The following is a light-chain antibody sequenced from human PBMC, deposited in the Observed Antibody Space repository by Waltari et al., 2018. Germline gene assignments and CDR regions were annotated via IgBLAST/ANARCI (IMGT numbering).Light chain of an antibody. CDR2: KDI. J-gene: IGLJ3*02. CDR3: LSPDSGGTYWV. Sequence: SHELTQPPSVSVSLGQMARISCSGEALSTKYVYWYQQKPGQSPVLIIYKDIERPSGTPERFSRYSSGTLVTLTISGVQAEDEADYYCLSPDSGGTYWVFGGGTKLTVL. CDR1: ALSTKY. V-gene: IGLV3-16*01.